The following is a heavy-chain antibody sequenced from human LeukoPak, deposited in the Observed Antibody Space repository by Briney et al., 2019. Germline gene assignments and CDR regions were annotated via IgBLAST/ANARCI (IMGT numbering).Heavy chain of an antibody. J-gene: IGHJ4*02. CDR3: ARDRDYDFWSGYSHHSFDY. CDR1: GYTFTGYY. Sequence: ASVKVSCKASGYTFTGYYMHWVRQAPGQGLEWMGWINPNSGGTNYAQKFQGRVTITADKSTSTAYMELSSLRSEDTAVYYCARDRDYDFWSGYSHHSFDYWGQGTLVTVSS. CDR2: INPNSGGT. V-gene: IGHV1-2*02. D-gene: IGHD3-3*01.